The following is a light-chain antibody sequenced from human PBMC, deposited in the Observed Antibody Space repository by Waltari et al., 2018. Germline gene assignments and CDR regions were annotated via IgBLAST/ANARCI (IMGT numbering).Light chain of an antibody. V-gene: IGKV4-1*01. J-gene: IGKJ2*01. CDR3: QQSFSPPYT. CDR2: WAS. CDR1: HSLYKPFNDNHY. Sequence: DIVMTQSPHSLAVSLGERATITFRSSHSLYKPFNDNHYLTWYQQKPGQPPKLLIYWASTRESGVPDRFTGSGSGTDFTLTINSLQAEDVAVYYCQQSFSPPYTFGQGTKLEMK.